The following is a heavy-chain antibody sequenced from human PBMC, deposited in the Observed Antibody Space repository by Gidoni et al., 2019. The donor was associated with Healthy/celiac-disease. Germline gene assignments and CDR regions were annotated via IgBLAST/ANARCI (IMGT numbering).Heavy chain of an antibody. J-gene: IGHJ3*02. V-gene: IGHV3-30-3*01. CDR2: ISYDGSNK. D-gene: IGHD3-10*01. Sequence: QVQLVESGGGVVQPGRSLRLSCAASGFTFSSYAMHWVRQAPGKGLEWVAVISYDGSNKYYADSVKGRFTISRDNSKNTLYLQMNSLRAEDTAVYYCARITMVRGVIITYRDAFDIWGQGTMATVSS. CDR3: ARITMVRGVIITYRDAFDI. CDR1: GFTFSSYA.